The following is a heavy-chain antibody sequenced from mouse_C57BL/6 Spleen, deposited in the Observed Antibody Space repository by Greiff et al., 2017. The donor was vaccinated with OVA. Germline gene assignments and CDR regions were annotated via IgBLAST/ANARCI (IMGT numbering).Heavy chain of an antibody. Sequence: QVQLKQSGPELVKPGASVKISCKASGYAFSSSWMNWVKQRPGKGLEWIGRIYPGDGDTNYNGKFKGKATLTADKSSSTAYMQLSSLTSEDSAVYFCASYYGSSYTWFAYWGQGTLVTVSA. V-gene: IGHV1-82*01. CDR3: ASYYGSSYTWFAY. CDR1: GYAFSSSW. D-gene: IGHD1-1*01. J-gene: IGHJ3*01. CDR2: IYPGDGDT.